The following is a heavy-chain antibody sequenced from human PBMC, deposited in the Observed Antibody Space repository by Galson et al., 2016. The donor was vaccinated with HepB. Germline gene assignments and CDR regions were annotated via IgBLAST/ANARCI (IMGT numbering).Heavy chain of an antibody. CDR2: INQAGTAI. CDR1: GFTFSGSW. CDR3: VGWYSGTYSANY. J-gene: IGHJ4*02. D-gene: IGHD1-26*01. Sequence: SLRLSCAVSGFTFSGSWMSWVRQAPGNGLEWVAHINQAGTAIYYVDSVKGRFTISRDNAKNSLYLQMSSLRAEDTAVYFCVGWYSGTYSANYWGQGTLVTVSS. V-gene: IGHV3-7*01.